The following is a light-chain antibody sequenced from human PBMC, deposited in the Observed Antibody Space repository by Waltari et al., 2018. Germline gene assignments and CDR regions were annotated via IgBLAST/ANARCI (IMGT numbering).Light chain of an antibody. CDR3: HHYYIPPLT. CDR1: QSLLSSFNSQTY. J-gene: IGKJ5*01. Sequence: DIVLTQSPDSLAVSLGERATINCKSSQSLLSSFNSQTYIAWYQQKPGQPPKVLINWASARGSGVPERFSGSGSETDFTLTISSLQAEDVAVYYCHHYYIPPLTFGQGTRLEIK. CDR2: WAS. V-gene: IGKV4-1*01.